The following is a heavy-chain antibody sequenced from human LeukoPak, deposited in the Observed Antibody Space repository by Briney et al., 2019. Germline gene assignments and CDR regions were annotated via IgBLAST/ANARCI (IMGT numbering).Heavy chain of an antibody. CDR1: GGSISGYF. Sequence: SETLSLTCTVSGGSISGYFWSWIRQPPGKGLEWIGYIYYSGSTKYNPSLKGRVTISVDTSKNQFSLKLSSVSAADTAVYYCARVGVDGDYFFDYWGQGTLSPSPQ. CDR2: IYYSGST. V-gene: IGHV4-59*01. CDR3: ARVGVDGDYFFDY. D-gene: IGHD4-17*01. J-gene: IGHJ4*02.